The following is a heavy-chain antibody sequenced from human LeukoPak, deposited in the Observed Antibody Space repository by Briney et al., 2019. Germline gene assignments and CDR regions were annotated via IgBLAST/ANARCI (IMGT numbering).Heavy chain of an antibody. CDR1: AFSFSNYG. CDR3: ARWADDAFDI. CDR2: IWYDGSNR. J-gene: IGHJ3*02. V-gene: IGHV3-33*01. Sequence: GGSLRLSCAASAFSFSNYGMHWVRQAPGKGLEWVALIWYDGSNRYYADSVKGRFTISRDNSKNTLYVQMNSLRAEDTAVYYCARWADDAFDIWGQGTMVTVSS.